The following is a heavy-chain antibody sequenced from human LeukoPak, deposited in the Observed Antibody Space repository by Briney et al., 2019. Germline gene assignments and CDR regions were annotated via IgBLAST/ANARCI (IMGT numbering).Heavy chain of an antibody. J-gene: IGHJ4*02. CDR1: GGSISSSSYY. D-gene: IGHD3-3*01. Sequence: SETLSLTCTVSGGSISSSSYYWGWIRQPPGKGLEWIESIYYTGSTYYNPSLKSRVTISVDTSKNQFSLKLSSVTAADTAVYYCARHRPGGVVTSFDYWGQGTLVTVSS. CDR2: IYYTGST. CDR3: ARHRPGGVVTSFDY. V-gene: IGHV4-39*01.